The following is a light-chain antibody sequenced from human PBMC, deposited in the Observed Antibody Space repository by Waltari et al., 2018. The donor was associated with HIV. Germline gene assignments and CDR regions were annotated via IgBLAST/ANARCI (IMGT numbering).Light chain of an antibody. CDR1: NIGSRS. J-gene: IGLJ2*01. CDR2: YDI. Sequence: SYMLTQPPSVSVAPGETARITCEGDNIGSRSVQWYQQKAGQAPVLVIYYDIERPSGVPERFSGSNSDNPATLTISRVEAGDDADYYCQVWDGDSNHVVFGGGTKLTVL. CDR3: QVWDGDSNHVV. V-gene: IGLV3-21*04.